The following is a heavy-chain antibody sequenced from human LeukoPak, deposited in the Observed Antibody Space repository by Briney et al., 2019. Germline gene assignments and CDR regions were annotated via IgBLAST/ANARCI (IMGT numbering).Heavy chain of an antibody. J-gene: IGHJ5*02. V-gene: IGHV4-39*02. Sequence: SETLSLTCTVSGDSINNNTFYWGWIRQPPGKGLEWIGSMSYTSSPSYSPSLESRATISIDTSKTSLSLKLRSVTAADTAVYYCASPNWFDPWGQGTLVTVSS. CDR2: MSYTSSP. CDR1: GDSINNNTFY. CDR3: ASPNWFDP.